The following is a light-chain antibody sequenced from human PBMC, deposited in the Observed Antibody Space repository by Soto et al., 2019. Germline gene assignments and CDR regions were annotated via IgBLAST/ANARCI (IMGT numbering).Light chain of an antibody. CDR2: EVS. V-gene: IGLV2-14*01. Sequence: QSVLTQSASVSGSPGQSITISCTGTSSDVGGYNYVSWYQQHPGKAPKLMISEVSNRPSGVSNRFSGSKSGNTASLTISGLQAEDGADYYCISYTSGSTLYVFGTGTKVTVL. CDR3: ISYTSGSTLYV. CDR1: SSDVGGYNY. J-gene: IGLJ1*01.